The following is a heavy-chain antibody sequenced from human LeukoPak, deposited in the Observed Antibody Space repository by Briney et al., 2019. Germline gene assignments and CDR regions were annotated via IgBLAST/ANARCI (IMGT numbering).Heavy chain of an antibody. J-gene: IGHJ4*02. CDR3: AKDKLAYCSGGSCYYFDY. CDR1: GFTFSSYA. Sequence: GGSLRLSCAASGFTFSSYAMSWVRQAPGKGLEWVSATSGSGGSTYYADSVKGRFTISRDNSKNTLYLQMNSLRAEDTAVYYCAKDKLAYCSGGSCYYFDYWGQGTLVTVSS. D-gene: IGHD2-15*01. CDR2: TSGSGGST. V-gene: IGHV3-23*01.